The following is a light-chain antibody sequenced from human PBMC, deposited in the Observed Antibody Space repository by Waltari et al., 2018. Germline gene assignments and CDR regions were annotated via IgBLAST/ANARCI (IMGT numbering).Light chain of an antibody. J-gene: IGKJ3*01. CDR3: QQSYTTPFT. V-gene: IGKV1-39*01. Sequence: DIQMTQSPPSLSASVGDRVTITCRATQSISTSLNWYQQKPGKAPNLLISGASSLERGVPSRFSGSGSGTDFTLTISSLHPEDFATYYCQQSYTTPFTFGPGTKVDLK. CDR2: GAS. CDR1: QSISTS.